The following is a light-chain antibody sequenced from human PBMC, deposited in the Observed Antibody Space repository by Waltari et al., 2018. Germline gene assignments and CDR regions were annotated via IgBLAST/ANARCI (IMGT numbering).Light chain of an antibody. CDR3: QQSYSTPFT. V-gene: IGKV1-39*01. CDR1: QSISSY. CDR2: AAS. Sequence: DIQMTQSPSSLSASVGDSVTITCRAIQSISSYLNCYQQKPGKAPKLLIYAASSLQSGVPSRFSGSGSGTDFTLTISSLQPEDFATYYCQQSYSTPFTFGPGTKVDIK. J-gene: IGKJ3*01.